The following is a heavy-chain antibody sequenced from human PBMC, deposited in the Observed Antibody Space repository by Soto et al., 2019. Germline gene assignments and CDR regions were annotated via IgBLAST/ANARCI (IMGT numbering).Heavy chain of an antibody. J-gene: IGHJ4*02. Sequence: QVQLVQSGAEVKKPGASVKVSCRSSGYTFTAYYIHWLRQAPGQGLEWMGWINPNSGATNYAQKFQGWVTMTRDTSLTTAYIELSRLRSDATAVYYCAKFSSTYYYFDYWGQGTLVTVSS. CDR1: GYTFTAYY. V-gene: IGHV1-2*04. D-gene: IGHD6-13*01. CDR2: INPNSGAT. CDR3: AKFSSTYYYFDY.